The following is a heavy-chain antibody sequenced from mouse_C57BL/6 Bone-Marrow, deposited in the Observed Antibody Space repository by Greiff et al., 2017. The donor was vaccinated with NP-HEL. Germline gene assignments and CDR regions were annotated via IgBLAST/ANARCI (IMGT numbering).Heavy chain of an antibody. Sequence: VQLQQSGAELVRPGASVTLSCKASGYTFTDYEMHWVKQTPVHGLDWIGAIDPETGGTAYIQKFKGKAILTADKSSSTAYMQLSSLTSEDSAVYYCTTEVRCPRYLYYDVRGTATTVTVSS. CDR3: TTEVRCPRYLYYDV. CDR1: GYTFTDYE. V-gene: IGHV1-15*01. J-gene: IGHJ1*03. CDR2: IDPETGGT. D-gene: IGHD2-13*01.